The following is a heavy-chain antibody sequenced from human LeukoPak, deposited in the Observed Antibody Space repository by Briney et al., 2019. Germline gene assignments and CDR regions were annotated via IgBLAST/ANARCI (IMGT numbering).Heavy chain of an antibody. D-gene: IGHD1-26*01. CDR1: GFTFSRYW. V-gene: IGHV3-7*03. Sequence: GGSLRLSCAAAGFTFSRYWMSWVRRAPGKGLEWVANIKQDGSEKYYVDSVKGRFTISRDNAKNSLYLQMNSLRAEDTAVYYCARVPGYSGSQRYYYYGMDVWGQGTTVTVSS. CDR2: IKQDGSEK. CDR3: ARVPGYSGSQRYYYYGMDV. J-gene: IGHJ6*02.